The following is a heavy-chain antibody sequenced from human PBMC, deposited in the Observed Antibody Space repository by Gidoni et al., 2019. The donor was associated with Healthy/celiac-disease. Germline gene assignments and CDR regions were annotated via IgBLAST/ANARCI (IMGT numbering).Heavy chain of an antibody. Sequence: EVQLVESGGGLVQPGGSLRLSCAASGFTFSSYAMHWVRQAPGKGLEYVSAISSNGGSTYYANSVKGRFTISRDNSKNTLYLQMGSLRAEDMAVYYCARDYDSSGPPTASDYWGQGTLVTVSS. D-gene: IGHD3-22*01. CDR1: GFTFSSYA. J-gene: IGHJ4*02. CDR2: ISSNGGST. CDR3: ARDYDSSGPPTASDY. V-gene: IGHV3-64*01.